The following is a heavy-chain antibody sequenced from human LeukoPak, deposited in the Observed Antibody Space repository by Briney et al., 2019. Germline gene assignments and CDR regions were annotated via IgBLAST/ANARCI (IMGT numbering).Heavy chain of an antibody. CDR2: ISTSGVST. CDR1: GFTFSSYA. CDR3: ARDLKMKYCDF. J-gene: IGHJ4*02. V-gene: IGHV3-23*01. D-gene: IGHD5-24*01. Sequence: PGGSLRLSCAASGFTFSSYAMSWVRQAPGKGLEWVSSISTSGVSTYNADSVKGRFTISRDNSKNTLYLQMTSLRAEDTAVYYCARDLKMKYCDFWGQGTLVTVSS.